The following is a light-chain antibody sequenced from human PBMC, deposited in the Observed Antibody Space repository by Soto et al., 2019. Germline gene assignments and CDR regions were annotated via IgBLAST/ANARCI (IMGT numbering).Light chain of an antibody. Sequence: EIVLTQSPGTLSLSPGERATLSCRASQSVRSSYLAWYQQRPGQAPRLLFSDASSRATGIPDRFIGSGSGTDFTLTISRLEPEDFAVYYCQQYGSSLPYTFVQGTRLEI. CDR1: QSVRSSY. J-gene: IGKJ5*01. CDR3: QQYGSSLPYT. V-gene: IGKV3-20*01. CDR2: DAS.